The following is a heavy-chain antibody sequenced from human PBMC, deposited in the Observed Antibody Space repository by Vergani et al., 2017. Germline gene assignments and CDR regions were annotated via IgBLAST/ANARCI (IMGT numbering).Heavy chain of an antibody. V-gene: IGHV4-39*01. CDR2: NYNSGNG. D-gene: IGHD3-16*01. J-gene: IGHJ2*01. CDR3: ASGKYYSXSTSHFRGRYFDV. Sequence: QMQLQESGPGLVKASETLTLTCTVSGDSIISRSYYWGWIRQPPGKGLEWIGSNYNSGNGDSGSSLKSRVTISADTSKNQFYLRLTSVTAADTVVYYCASGKYYSXSTSHFRGRYFDVWGRGTLVTVPS. CDR1: GDSIISRSYY.